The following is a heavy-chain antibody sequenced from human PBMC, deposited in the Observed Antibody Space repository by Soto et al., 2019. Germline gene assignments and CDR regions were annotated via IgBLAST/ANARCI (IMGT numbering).Heavy chain of an antibody. CDR1: GGSISSGDYY. CDR2: IYYSGST. Sequence: SETLSLTCTVSGGSISSGDYYWSWIRQPPGKGLEWIGYIYYSGSTYYNPSLKSRVTISVDTSKNQFSLKLSSVTAADTAVYYCARLRYFDWLLHKRIPFDYWGQGTLVTVSS. J-gene: IGHJ4*02. D-gene: IGHD3-9*01. CDR3: ARLRYFDWLLHKRIPFDY. V-gene: IGHV4-30-4*01.